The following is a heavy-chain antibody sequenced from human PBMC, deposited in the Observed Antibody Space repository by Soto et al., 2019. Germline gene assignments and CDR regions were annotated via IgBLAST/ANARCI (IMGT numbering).Heavy chain of an antibody. V-gene: IGHV1-24*01. D-gene: IGHD1-7*01. CDR3: ATAGVTGTTQGYYYYYGMDV. CDR2: FDPEDGET. CDR1: GYTLTELS. Sequence: ASVKVSCKVSGYTLTELSMHWVRQAPGKGLEWMGGFDPEDGETIYAQKFQGRVTMTEDTSTDTAYMELSSLRSEDTAVYYCATAGVTGTTQGYYYYYGMDVRGQGTTVTVSS. J-gene: IGHJ6*02.